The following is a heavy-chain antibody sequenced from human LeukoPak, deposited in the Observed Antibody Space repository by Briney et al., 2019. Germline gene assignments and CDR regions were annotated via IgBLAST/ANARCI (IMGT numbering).Heavy chain of an antibody. V-gene: IGHV3-23*01. Sequence: GGSLRLSCAASGFTFSSYAMSWVRQAPGKGLEWVSAISGSGGSTYYADSVKGRFTISRDNSKNTLYLQMNSLRAEDTAVYYCAPTPQPYYYGSGDPNYYFDYWGQGTLVTVSS. CDR3: APTPQPYYYGSGDPNYYFDY. CDR1: GFTFSSYA. J-gene: IGHJ4*02. D-gene: IGHD3-10*01. CDR2: ISGSGGST.